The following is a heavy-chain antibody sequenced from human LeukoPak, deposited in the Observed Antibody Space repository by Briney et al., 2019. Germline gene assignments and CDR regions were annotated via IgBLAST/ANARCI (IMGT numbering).Heavy chain of an antibody. V-gene: IGHV4-59*01. CDR3: AKKVGSKWFDP. CDR1: GGSISGYY. Sequence: SETLSLTCTVSGGSISGYYWSWVRQPPGKGLEWIGYIYDSRTTNYNPSLKSRVTISEDTSKNQFSLKLTSVTAADTAVYYCAKKVGSKWFDPWGQGTLVTVSS. J-gene: IGHJ5*02. D-gene: IGHD1-26*01. CDR2: IYDSRTT.